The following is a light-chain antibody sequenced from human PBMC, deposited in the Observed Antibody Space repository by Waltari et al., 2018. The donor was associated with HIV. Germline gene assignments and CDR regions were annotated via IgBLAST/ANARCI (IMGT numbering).Light chain of an antibody. J-gene: IGLJ1*01. Sequence: QSALTQPAYVCGSPGQSITISCPGSSRGVGSSKLASWYQQYPGKDPKLIIYEVNKRPSGISNRFSGSKSGNTASLTISGLQAEDEADYYCCSYAGSRRVFGTGTKVTVL. CDR3: CSYAGSRRV. CDR1: SRGVGSSKL. V-gene: IGLV2-23*02. CDR2: EVN.